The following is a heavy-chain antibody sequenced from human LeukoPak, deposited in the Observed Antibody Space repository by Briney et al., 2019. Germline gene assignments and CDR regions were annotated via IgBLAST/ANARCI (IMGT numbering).Heavy chain of an antibody. Sequence: PSETLSLTCTVSGGSISSYSYYWSWIRQPAGKGLEWIGRIYTRGNTNYNPSLKNRVTISVDTSKNQFSLKLSSVTAADTAVYYCARNSCPSGSCYENRGYFDYWGQGTLVTVSS. V-gene: IGHV4-61*02. D-gene: IGHD2-15*01. CDR2: IYTRGNT. CDR3: ARNSCPSGSCYENRGYFDY. CDR1: GGSISSYSYY. J-gene: IGHJ4*02.